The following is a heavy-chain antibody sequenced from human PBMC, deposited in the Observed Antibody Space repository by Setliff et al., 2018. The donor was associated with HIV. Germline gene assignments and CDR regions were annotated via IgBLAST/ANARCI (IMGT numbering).Heavy chain of an antibody. Sequence: KPSETLSLTCTVSGVSGGSINNYQWSWIRQPPGKGLEWIGYIYIYNSGSTNYNPSLTSRVTISADTSRNQFSLKLTSVTAADPAIYYCARGVNFDYWGQGTQVTVS. J-gene: IGHJ4*02. D-gene: IGHD3-10*01. V-gene: IGHV4-59*01. CDR2: IYIYNSGST. CDR3: ARGVNFDY. CDR1: GVSGGSINNYQ.